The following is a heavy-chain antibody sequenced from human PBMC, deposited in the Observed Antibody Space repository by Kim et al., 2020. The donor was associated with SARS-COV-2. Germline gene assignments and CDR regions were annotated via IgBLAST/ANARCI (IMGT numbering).Heavy chain of an antibody. CDR2: ISSKSRRI. Sequence: GGSLRLSCEGSGFTFGDYAMHWVRQVPGRGLEWLSGISSKSRRIGYADFLKGRFTISRDDAKNALYLQVNNLRHEDMAIYYCVRGINGGSSSLRDLDVWGQGTTVTVSS. J-gene: IGHJ6*02. CDR1: GFTFGDYA. D-gene: IGHD6-6*01. CDR3: VRGINGGSSSLRDLDV. V-gene: IGHV3-9*03.